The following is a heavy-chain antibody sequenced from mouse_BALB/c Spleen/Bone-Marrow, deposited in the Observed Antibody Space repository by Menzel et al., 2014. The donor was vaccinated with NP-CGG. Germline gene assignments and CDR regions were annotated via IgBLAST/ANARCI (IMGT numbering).Heavy chain of an antibody. CDR1: GYAFSSSW. V-gene: IGHV1-82*01. CDR2: IYPGDGDT. D-gene: IGHD3-1*01. CDR3: ARQLGLYAMDY. Sequence: QVQLKESGPELVKPGASVKISCKASGYAFSSSWMNWVKQRPGQGLEWIGRIYPGDGDTNYNGKFKGKATLTADKSSSTAYMQLSSLTSVDSAVYFCARQLGLYAMDYWGQGTSVTGSS. J-gene: IGHJ4*01.